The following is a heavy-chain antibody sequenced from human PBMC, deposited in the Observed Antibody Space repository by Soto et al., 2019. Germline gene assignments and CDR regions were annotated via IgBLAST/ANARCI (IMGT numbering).Heavy chain of an antibody. D-gene: IGHD6-19*01. J-gene: IGHJ4*02. V-gene: IGHV6-1*01. CDR3: ARAWGFSSGWYGSFSY. Sequence: SQTLSLTCAISGDSVSSNRAAWNWIRQSPSRGLERLRKTYSRSKWYNDYAVYVKSRITITPDTSKNQFSLQLNSVTPEDTAAYYCARAWGFSSGWYGSFSYWGQGTMVTVSS. CDR2: TYSRSKWYN. CDR1: GDSVSSNRAA.